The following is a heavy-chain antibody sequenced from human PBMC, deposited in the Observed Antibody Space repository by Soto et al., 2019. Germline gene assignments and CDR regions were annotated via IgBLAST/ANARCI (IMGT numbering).Heavy chain of an antibody. Sequence: PGGSLRLSCAASGFTFSSYAMSWVRQAPGKGLEWVSAISGSGGSTYYADSVKGRFTISRDNSKNTLYLQMNSLRAEDTAVYYCATSRAIVVVPAAMYAFDPWGQGTLVTVSS. CDR2: ISGSGGST. D-gene: IGHD2-2*01. V-gene: IGHV3-23*01. CDR3: ATSRAIVVVPAAMYAFDP. J-gene: IGHJ5*02. CDR1: GFTFSSYA.